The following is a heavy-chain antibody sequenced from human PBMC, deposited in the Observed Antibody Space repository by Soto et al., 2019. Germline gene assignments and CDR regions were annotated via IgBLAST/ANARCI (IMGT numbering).Heavy chain of an antibody. D-gene: IGHD3-3*01. V-gene: IGHV1-2*02. Sequence: ASVKVSCKASGYTFTGYYMHWVRQAPGQGLEWMGWINPNRGGTNYAQKFQGRVTMTRDTSISTAYMEPSRLISDDTAVYYCAKRGGGSDYWSGYSAVWYIDVSGQGTTVPVS. J-gene: IGHJ6*02. CDR1: GYTFTGYY. CDR3: AKRGGGSDYWSGYSAVWYIDV. CDR2: INPNRGGT.